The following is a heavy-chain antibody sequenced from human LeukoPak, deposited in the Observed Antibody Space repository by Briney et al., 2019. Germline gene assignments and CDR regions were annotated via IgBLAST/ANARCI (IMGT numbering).Heavy chain of an antibody. Sequence: GGSLRLSCAASGFTFSSYSMNWVRQAPGKGLEWVSCISSSSSYIYYADSMKGRFTISRDNAKNSLYLQMNSLRAEDTAVYYCARVTSEDWFDPWGQGTLVTVSS. CDR3: ARVTSEDWFDP. V-gene: IGHV3-21*01. CDR2: ISSSSSYI. CDR1: GFTFSSYS. D-gene: IGHD6-6*01. J-gene: IGHJ5*02.